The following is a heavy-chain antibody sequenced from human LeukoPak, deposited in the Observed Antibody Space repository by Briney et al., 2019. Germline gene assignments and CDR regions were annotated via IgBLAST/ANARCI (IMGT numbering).Heavy chain of an antibody. Sequence: GGSLRLSCAASGFTFSSYSMNWVRQAPGKGLEWVSYISSSSSTIYYADSVKGRFTISRDNAKNSLYLQMNSLRAEDTAVYYCARGIRVAATTTTISGYYYYYMDVWGKGTTVTVSS. CDR1: GFTFSSYS. J-gene: IGHJ6*03. V-gene: IGHV3-48*04. CDR3: ARGIRVAATTTTISGYYYYYMDV. CDR2: ISSSSSTI. D-gene: IGHD2-15*01.